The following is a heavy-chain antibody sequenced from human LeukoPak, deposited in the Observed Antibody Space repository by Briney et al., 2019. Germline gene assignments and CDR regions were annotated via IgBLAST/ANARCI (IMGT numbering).Heavy chain of an antibody. CDR1: GGSISSSNW. Sequence: KASETLSLTCAVSGGSISSSNWWSWVRQPPGKGLEWIGEIYHSGSTNYNPSLKSRVTTSVDKSKNQFSLKLSSVTAADTAVYYCARDEAGLIGYFDYWGQGTLVTVSS. CDR2: IYHSGST. V-gene: IGHV4-4*02. D-gene: IGHD6-19*01. CDR3: ARDEAGLIGYFDY. J-gene: IGHJ4*02.